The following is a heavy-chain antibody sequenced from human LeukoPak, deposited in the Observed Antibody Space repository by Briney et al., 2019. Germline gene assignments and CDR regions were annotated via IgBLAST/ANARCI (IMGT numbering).Heavy chain of an antibody. CDR3: AKWKYSNSGIDDY. D-gene: IGHD6-6*01. CDR2: ISGSGDNT. Sequence: EGSLRLSCAASGFTFSSYAMSWVRQVPGKGLEWVSVISGSGDNTYYADSVKGRFTISRDNSKNMLYLQMNSLRAEDTAVYYCAKWKYSNSGIDDYWGQGTLVTVSS. J-gene: IGHJ4*02. V-gene: IGHV3-23*01. CDR1: GFTFSSYA.